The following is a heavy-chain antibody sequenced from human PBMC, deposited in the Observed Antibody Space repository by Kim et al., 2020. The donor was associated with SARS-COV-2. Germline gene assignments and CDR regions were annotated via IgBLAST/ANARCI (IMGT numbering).Heavy chain of an antibody. D-gene: IGHD3-10*01. CDR2: IYPGDSDT. CDR1: GYSFTSYW. J-gene: IGHJ6*02. CDR3: ARLYGSGSYYIYYYYGMDV. Sequence: GESLKISCKGSGYSFTSYWIGWVRQMPGKGLEWMGIIYPGDSDTRYSPSFQGQVTISADKSISTAYLQWSSLKASDTAMYYCARLYGSGSYYIYYYYGMDVWGQGTTVTVSS. V-gene: IGHV5-51*01.